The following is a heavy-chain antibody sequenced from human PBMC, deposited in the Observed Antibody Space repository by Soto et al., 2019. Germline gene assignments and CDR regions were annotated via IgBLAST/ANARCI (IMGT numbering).Heavy chain of an antibody. V-gene: IGHV1-69*01. CDR1: GGTFSSYA. Sequence: QVQLVQSGAEVKKPGSSVKVSCKASGGTFSSYAISWVRQAPGQGLEWMGVIIPIFGTANYAQKFQGRVTITADESTSTAYMELSSLRSEDTAVYYCAVGGYSYGFYGYGMDVWGQGTTVTVSS. J-gene: IGHJ6*02. CDR3: AVGGYSYGFYGYGMDV. CDR2: IIPIFGTA. D-gene: IGHD5-18*01.